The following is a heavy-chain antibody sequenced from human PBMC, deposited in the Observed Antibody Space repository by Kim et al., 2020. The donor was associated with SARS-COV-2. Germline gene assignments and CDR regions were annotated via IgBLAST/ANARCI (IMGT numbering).Heavy chain of an antibody. Sequence: GGSLRLSCAASGFTFSSYWMHWVRQAPGKGLVWVSRINSDGSSTSYADSVKGRFTISRDNAKNTLYLQMNSLRAEDTAVYYCARANTARSYDSSGPRNLYYYYYYGMDVWGQGTTVTVSS. V-gene: IGHV3-74*01. CDR3: ARANTARSYDSSGPRNLYYYYYYGMDV. D-gene: IGHD3-22*01. CDR2: INSDGSST. J-gene: IGHJ6*02. CDR1: GFTFSSYW.